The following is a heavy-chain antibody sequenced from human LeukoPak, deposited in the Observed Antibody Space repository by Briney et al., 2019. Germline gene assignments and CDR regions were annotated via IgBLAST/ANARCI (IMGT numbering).Heavy chain of an antibody. J-gene: IGHJ3*02. V-gene: IGHV4-61*05. Sequence: SETLSLTCIVSGGAISNTSYYWGWIRQPPGKGPVWLVYIYYSGTTSYNPSLTSRVTISIDTSKNQFSLKLTPVTAADTAVYYCARHDPSKNGAYDIWGQGAMVTVSS. CDR3: ARHDPSKNGAYDI. CDR1: GGAISNTSYY. CDR2: IYYSGTT. D-gene: IGHD4-11*01.